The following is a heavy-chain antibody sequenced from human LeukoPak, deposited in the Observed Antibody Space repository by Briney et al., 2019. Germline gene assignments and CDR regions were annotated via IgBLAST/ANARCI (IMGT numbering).Heavy chain of an antibody. CDR1: GFNFSSYS. Sequence: GGSLRLSCAASGFNFSSYSMNWVRQAPGKGLEWVSSISSSSSFRYCADSVKGRFTISRDNAKNSLYLQMNSLRAEDTAVYYCARDVVKNVWGSYVEIEANWFDPWGQGTLVTVSS. D-gene: IGHD3-16*01. CDR2: ISSSSSFR. CDR3: ARDVVKNVWGSYVEIEANWFDP. J-gene: IGHJ5*02. V-gene: IGHV3-21*01.